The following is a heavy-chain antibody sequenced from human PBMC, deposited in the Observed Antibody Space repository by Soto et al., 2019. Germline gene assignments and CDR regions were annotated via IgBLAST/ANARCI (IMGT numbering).Heavy chain of an antibody. J-gene: IGHJ4*02. D-gene: IGHD3-9*01. CDR2: IKDSGST. CDR3: STGGHDWSDC. Sequence: QVQLQQWGAGLLKPSETLSLTCAVYGGSFSGYYWSWIRQPPGKGLEWIGEIKDSGSTDYNPSLKSRVTILVDTSKGQFSLKLNSRTASDTAVYYFSTGGHDWSDCWGQGTLVTVSS. V-gene: IGHV4-34*01. CDR1: GGSFSGYY.